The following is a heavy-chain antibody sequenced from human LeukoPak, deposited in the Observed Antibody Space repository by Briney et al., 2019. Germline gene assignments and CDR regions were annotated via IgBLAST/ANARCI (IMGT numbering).Heavy chain of an antibody. CDR3: AREGDFWSGYPIDHYYYMDV. J-gene: IGHJ6*03. D-gene: IGHD3-3*01. CDR2: ISGRGDLE. Sequence: GGSLRLSCAASGFTFSSYAMTWVRQAPGKGLEWVSTISGRGDLEFYTESVKGRFTVSRDHSKNTVHLQMDSLRAEDTAIYYCAREGDFWSGYPIDHYYYMDVWGKGTTVTVSS. CDR1: GFTFSSYA. V-gene: IGHV3-23*01.